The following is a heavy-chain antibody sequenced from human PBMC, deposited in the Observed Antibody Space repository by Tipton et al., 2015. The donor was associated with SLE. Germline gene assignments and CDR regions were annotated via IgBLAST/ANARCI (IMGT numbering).Heavy chain of an antibody. CDR1: GISFSNND. Sequence: SLRLSCAGTGISFSNNDMYWVRQATGKGLEWVSTIGAAGDTYYAASVRGRFTISRESAKNSLDLQMNNLRAGDTAVYYCSRVHPYFFGRDVWGRWTTVTVSS. V-gene: IGHV3-13*04. J-gene: IGHJ6*02. CDR3: SRVHPYFFGRDV. CDR2: IGAAGDT.